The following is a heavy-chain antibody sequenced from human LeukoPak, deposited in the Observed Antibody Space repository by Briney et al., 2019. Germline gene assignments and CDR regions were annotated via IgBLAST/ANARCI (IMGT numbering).Heavy chain of an antibody. CDR2: ISAYNGNT. Sequence: ASVKVSCRASGYTFTSYGISWVRQAPGQGLEWMGWISAYNGNTNYAQKLQGRVTMTTDTSTSTAYMELRSLRSDDTAVYYCARWVVAATPVSLDYWGQGTLVTVSS. J-gene: IGHJ4*02. CDR1: GYTFTSYG. V-gene: IGHV1-18*01. CDR3: ARWVVAATPVSLDY. D-gene: IGHD2-15*01.